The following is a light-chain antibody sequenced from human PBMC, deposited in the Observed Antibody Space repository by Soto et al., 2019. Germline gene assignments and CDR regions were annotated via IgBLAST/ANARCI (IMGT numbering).Light chain of an antibody. CDR1: TSNIGTFY. Sequence: QSVLTQPPSASSTPGQTVTISCSGSTSNIGTFYVYWYQHLPGTAPKLLIYLGDQRASGVPDRFSGSKSGNTASLTISGLQAEDEADYYCCSYAGSYRVFGGGTKLTVL. CDR3: CSYAGSYRV. CDR2: LGD. J-gene: IGLJ2*01. V-gene: IGLV1-47*02.